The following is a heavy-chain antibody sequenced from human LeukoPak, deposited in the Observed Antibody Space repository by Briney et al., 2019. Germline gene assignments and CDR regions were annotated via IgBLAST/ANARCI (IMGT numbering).Heavy chain of an antibody. J-gene: IGHJ4*02. CDR2: ISAYNGNT. CDR1: GYTFTSYG. V-gene: IGHV1-18*01. CDR3: AAHLGMYSSRWHEVY. Sequence: ASVKVSCKASGYTFTSYGISWVRQAPGQGLEWMGWISAYNGNTNYAQKLQGRVTMTTDTSTSTAYMELRSLRSDDTAVYYCAAHLGMYSSRWHEVYWGQGTLVTVSS. D-gene: IGHD6-19*01.